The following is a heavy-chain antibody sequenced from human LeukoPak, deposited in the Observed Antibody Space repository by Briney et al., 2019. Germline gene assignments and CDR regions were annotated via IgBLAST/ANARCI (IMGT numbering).Heavy chain of an antibody. Sequence: PGGSLRLSCAASGFTFSSYGMSWVRQAPGKGLERVSAISGSAVSTYYADSVKGRFTISRDNSKNTLYLQMNSLRAEDTAVYYCARDLGGTTNYYYYYMDVWGKGTTVTVSS. CDR2: ISGSAVST. CDR3: ARDLGGTTNYYYYYMDV. D-gene: IGHD1-1*01. V-gene: IGHV3-23*01. CDR1: GFTFSSYG. J-gene: IGHJ6*03.